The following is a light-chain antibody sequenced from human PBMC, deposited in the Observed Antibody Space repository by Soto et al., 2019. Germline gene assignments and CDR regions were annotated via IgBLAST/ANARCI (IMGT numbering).Light chain of an antibody. CDR3: QQYDNWPSWT. CDR1: QSVGSN. J-gene: IGKJ1*01. CDR2: GAS. Sequence: EIVLTQSPGTLSLSPGERATLSCWASQSVGSNLAWYQQKPGQAPRLLIYGASTRATGFPARFSGRGSGTEFTLTISSLQSEDFAIYYCQQYDNWPSWTFGQGTKVDIK. V-gene: IGKV3-15*01.